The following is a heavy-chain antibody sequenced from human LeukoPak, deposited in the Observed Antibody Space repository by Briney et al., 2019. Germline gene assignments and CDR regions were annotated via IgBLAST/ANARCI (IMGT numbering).Heavy chain of an antibody. CDR3: AKDSIVGANFDY. CDR2: ISGSGGSA. Sequence: GGPLRLSCAASGFPFSSYGMSWVRQAPGEGLEGGSPISGSGGSAYDADAVKGRFTISRDNSKITLYLQMNSLRAEDTAVYYWAKDSIVGANFDYWGQGTLVTVSS. D-gene: IGHD1-26*01. J-gene: IGHJ4*02. V-gene: IGHV3-23*01. CDR1: GFPFSSYG.